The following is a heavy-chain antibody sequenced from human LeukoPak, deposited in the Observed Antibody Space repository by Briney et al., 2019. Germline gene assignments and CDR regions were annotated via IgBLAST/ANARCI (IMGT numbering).Heavy chain of an antibody. CDR3: TRMTTGHDY. CDR1: GVSFNDYY. Sequence: PSETLSLTCAVSGVSFNDYYWSWVRQPPGKGLGWIGEINHSGYTNDSPSLKSRVTMSIDTSRKQFSLNLRSVTVADTAAYYCTRMTTGHDYWGQGTLVTVSS. CDR2: INHSGYT. D-gene: IGHD4-17*01. J-gene: IGHJ4*02. V-gene: IGHV4-34*01.